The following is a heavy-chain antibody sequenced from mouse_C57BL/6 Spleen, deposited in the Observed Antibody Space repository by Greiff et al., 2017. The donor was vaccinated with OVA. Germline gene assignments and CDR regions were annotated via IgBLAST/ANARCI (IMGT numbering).Heavy chain of an antibody. V-gene: IGHV1-81*01. Sequence: QVQLQQSGAELVRPGASVKLSCTASGYTFTSYGISWVKQRPGQGLEWIGEIYPRSGNTYYNEKFKGKATLTADKSSSTAYMELRRLTSEDSAVYVCARGGLRDYAMDYWGQGTSVTVSS. J-gene: IGHJ4*01. D-gene: IGHD2-4*01. CDR3: ARGGLRDYAMDY. CDR1: GYTFTSYG. CDR2: IYPRSGNT.